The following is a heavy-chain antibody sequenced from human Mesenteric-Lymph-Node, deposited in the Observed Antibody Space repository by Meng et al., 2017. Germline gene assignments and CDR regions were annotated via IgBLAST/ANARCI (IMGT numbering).Heavy chain of an antibody. CDR2: TYYRSKWYN. CDR1: GDSVSSNSAA. D-gene: IGHD3-10*01. Sequence: SQTRSLTGAISGDSVSSNSAAWNWIRQSPSRGLEWLGRTYYRSKWYNDYAVSVKSRITINPDTSKNQFSLQLNSVTPEDTAVYYCARDPLYYYGSGSHRFDPWGQGTLVTVSS. CDR3: ARDPLYYYGSGSHRFDP. J-gene: IGHJ5*02. V-gene: IGHV6-1*01.